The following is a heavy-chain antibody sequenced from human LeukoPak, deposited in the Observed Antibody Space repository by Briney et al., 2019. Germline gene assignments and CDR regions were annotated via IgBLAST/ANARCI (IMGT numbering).Heavy chain of an antibody. CDR1: GESFSGYY. J-gene: IGHJ4*02. V-gene: IGHV4-34*01. CDR3: ARGRHYDYVWGSTASYFDY. CDR2: INHSGST. Sequence: SETLSLTCAVYGESFSGYYWSWIRQPPGKGLEWIGEINHSGSTNYNPSLKSRVTISVDTSKNQFSLKLSSVTAADTAVYYCARGRHYDYVWGSTASYFDYWGQGTLVTVSS. D-gene: IGHD3-16*01.